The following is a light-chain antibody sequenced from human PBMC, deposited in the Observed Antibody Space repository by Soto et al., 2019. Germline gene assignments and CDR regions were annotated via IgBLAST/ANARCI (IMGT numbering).Light chain of an antibody. J-gene: IGKJ1*01. CDR2: HAS. CDR3: QHYKSYPWT. CDR1: QTINNW. V-gene: IGKV1-5*01. Sequence: DIQMTQSPSTLSASIGDRVTITCRASQTINNWLAWYQQKPGKAPNLLIYHASNLETGVPSRFSGSAFGTEFTLTFRSLQPDDFETYYCQHYKSYPWTFGQGTKVEIK.